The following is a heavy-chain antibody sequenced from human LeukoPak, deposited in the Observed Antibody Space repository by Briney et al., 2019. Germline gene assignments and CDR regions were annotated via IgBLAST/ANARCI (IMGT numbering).Heavy chain of an antibody. D-gene: IGHD3-3*01. J-gene: IGHJ4*02. CDR3: ARVSYDFWSGYADY. CDR1: GGSFSGYY. V-gene: IGHV4-31*11. CDR2: IYYSGST. Sequence: SETLSLTCAVYGGSFSGYYWSWIRQHPGKGLEWIGYIYYSGSTYYNPSLKSRVTISVDTSKNQFSLKLSSVTAADTAVYYCARVSYDFWSGYADYWGQGTLVTVSS.